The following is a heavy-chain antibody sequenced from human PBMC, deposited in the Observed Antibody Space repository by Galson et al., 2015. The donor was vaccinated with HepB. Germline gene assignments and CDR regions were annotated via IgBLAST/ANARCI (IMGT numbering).Heavy chain of an antibody. J-gene: IGHJ4*02. D-gene: IGHD3-16*01. CDR2: NSASGGST. Sequence: SLRLSCAASGFTFSSYAMHWVRQGSGKGLEWVSANSASGGSTYYADSVKGRFTISRDNSKSSLYLQMNSLRAEDTAVYYCAKHWSDRPRGSFDSWGQGTLVTVSS. V-gene: IGHV3-23*01. CDR1: GFTFSSYA. CDR3: AKHWSDRPRGSFDS.